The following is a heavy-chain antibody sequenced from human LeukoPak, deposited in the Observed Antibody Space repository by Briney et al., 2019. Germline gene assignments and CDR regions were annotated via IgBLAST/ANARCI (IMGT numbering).Heavy chain of an antibody. CDR1: GFSFRDYW. CDR2: INKDESAR. D-gene: IGHD3-3*01. Sequence: GGSLRLSCAASGFSFRDYWMNWVRQAPGKGLEWVASINKDESARYYVDSVKGRFTISKDNAKNSLYLQMYSLRVEDTAVYFCARGGYYTFDSWGQGTLVTVSS. CDR3: ARGGYYTFDS. V-gene: IGHV3-7*01. J-gene: IGHJ4*02.